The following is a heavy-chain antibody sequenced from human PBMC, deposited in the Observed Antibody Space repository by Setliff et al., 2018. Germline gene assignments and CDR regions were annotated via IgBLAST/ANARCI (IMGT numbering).Heavy chain of an antibody. CDR2: INHSGST. Sequence: PSETLSLTCAVYGGSFSGYYWSWIRQPPGKGLEWIGEINHSGSTNYNPSLESRVTISVDTSKNQFSLKLSSVTAADTAVYYCARQVSWFDPWGQGTLVTVSS. V-gene: IGHV4-34*01. CDR1: GGSFSGYY. CDR3: ARQVSWFDP. J-gene: IGHJ5*02.